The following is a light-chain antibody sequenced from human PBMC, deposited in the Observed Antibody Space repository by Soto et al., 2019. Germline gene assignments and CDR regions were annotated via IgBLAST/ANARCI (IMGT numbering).Light chain of an antibody. CDR1: QSVRSH. CDR3: QQYKNWPL. CDR2: GAS. Sequence: MLITQSPSTLSVSPGEGVTLSCRTSQSVRSHLARYQQKPGQPPRLLIYGASTRATGIPARFSGSGFGTEFTLTISSLQSEDFAVYYCQQYKNWPLFGQGHDWRL. J-gene: IGKJ5*01. V-gene: IGKV3-15*01.